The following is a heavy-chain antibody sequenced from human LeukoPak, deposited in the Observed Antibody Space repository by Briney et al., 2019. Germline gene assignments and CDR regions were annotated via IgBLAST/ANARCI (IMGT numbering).Heavy chain of an antibody. Sequence: GRSLRLSCAASGFTFSSYAMHWVRQAPGKGLEWVAVISYDGSNKYYADSVKGRFTISRDNSKNTLYLQMNSLRAEDTAVYYCARSLSLYSYGYYFDHWGQGTLVTVSS. CDR2: ISYDGSNK. V-gene: IGHV3-30*04. CDR3: ARSLSLYSYGYYFDH. D-gene: IGHD5-18*01. J-gene: IGHJ4*02. CDR1: GFTFSSYA.